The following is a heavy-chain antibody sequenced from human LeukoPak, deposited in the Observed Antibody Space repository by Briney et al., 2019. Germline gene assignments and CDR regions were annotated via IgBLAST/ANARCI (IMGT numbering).Heavy chain of an antibody. CDR1: GGTFSSYA. CDR3: ARARDSSGWLHDAFDI. CDR2: IIPIFGTA. Sequence: ASVKVSCKASGGTFSSYAISWVRQAPGQGLEWMGGIIPIFGTANYAQKFQGRVTITTDESTSTAYMELSNLRSEDTAVYYCARARDSSGWLHDAFDIWGQGTMVTVSS. V-gene: IGHV1-69*05. J-gene: IGHJ3*02. D-gene: IGHD3-22*01.